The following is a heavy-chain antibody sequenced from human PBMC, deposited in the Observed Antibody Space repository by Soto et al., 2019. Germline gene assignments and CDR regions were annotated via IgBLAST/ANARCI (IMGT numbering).Heavy chain of an antibody. CDR1: GCSISSGGYS. D-gene: IGHD2-15*01. CDR2: IYHSGTT. J-gene: IGHJ5*02. CDR3: ARVRGNKLLWWFDT. V-gene: IGHV4-31*01. Sequence: QVQLQESGPGLVKPSQTLSLTCTVSGCSISSGGYSWSWIRQRPGKGLAWIGYIYHSGTTYYNPSLKRLVTRAVDTSKQQFSMKLTAVTAADTAVYYWARVRGNKLLWWFDTWGQGTLLTVSS.